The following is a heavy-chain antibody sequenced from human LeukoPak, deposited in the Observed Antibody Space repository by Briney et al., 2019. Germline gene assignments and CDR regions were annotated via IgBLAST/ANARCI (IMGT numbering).Heavy chain of an antibody. Sequence: RLQTLSLTCAISGDSVSSNSAAWNWIRPSPSRGLEWLGRTYYSSKWYSDYAVSVNGRITINPDTSKNQFYLQLNSVTPEDTAMYYCARYTSTWYLDCWGQGTLVTVSS. D-gene: IGHD6-13*01. CDR2: TYYSSKWYS. CDR3: ARYTSTWYLDC. V-gene: IGHV6-1*01. CDR1: GDSVSSNSAA. J-gene: IGHJ4*02.